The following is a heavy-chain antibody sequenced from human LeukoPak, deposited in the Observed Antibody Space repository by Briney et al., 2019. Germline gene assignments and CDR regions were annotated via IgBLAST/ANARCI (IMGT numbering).Heavy chain of an antibody. CDR1: GFTFSSYE. V-gene: IGHV3-23*01. Sequence: GGSLRLSCAASGFTFSSYEMSWVRQAPGKGLDWVSTITSGGSTFYADSVKGRFTISRDNSKNTVYLQMNSLRAEDTAMYYCAKDQEWELTHYFDYWGQGTLLTVSS. CDR2: ITSGGST. CDR3: AKDQEWELTHYFDY. J-gene: IGHJ4*02. D-gene: IGHD4-23*01.